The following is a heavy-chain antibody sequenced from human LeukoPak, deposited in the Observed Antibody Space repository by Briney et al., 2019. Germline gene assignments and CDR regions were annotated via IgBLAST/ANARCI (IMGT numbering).Heavy chain of an antibody. CDR3: AQLSWNPYYFDY. J-gene: IGHJ4*02. CDR2: ISGNGAST. Sequence: GGSLRLSCAASGFTFISYAMSWARQVPGKGLECVSAISGNGASTYYADSVKGRFTISRYNSRNTLYLEMNNLGADDTAVYFCAQLSWNPYYFDYWGQGTLVTVSS. V-gene: IGHV3-23*01. CDR1: GFTFISYA. D-gene: IGHD1-1*01.